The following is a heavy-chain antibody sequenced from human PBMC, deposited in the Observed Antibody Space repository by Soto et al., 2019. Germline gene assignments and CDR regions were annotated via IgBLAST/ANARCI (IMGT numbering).Heavy chain of an antibody. CDR1: GFTFSSFG. J-gene: IGHJ4*02. CDR2: TWSDGINQ. Sequence: GGSLRLSCAASGFTFSSFGMHWVRQAPGKGLEWLAVTWSDGINQYYADSVRGRFTISRVNSKNTLYLQMDSLRDEDTAVYHCARDGEYEAVISSGWYIDYWGQGTLVTVSS. D-gene: IGHD6-19*01. CDR3: ARDGEYEAVISSGWYIDY. V-gene: IGHV3-33*01.